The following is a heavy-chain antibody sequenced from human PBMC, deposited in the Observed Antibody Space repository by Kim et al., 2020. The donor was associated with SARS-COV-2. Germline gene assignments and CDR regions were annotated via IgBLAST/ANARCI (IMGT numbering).Heavy chain of an antibody. CDR2: IKSKTDGGTT. D-gene: IGHD6-19*01. CDR1: GFTFSNAW. Sequence: GGSLRLSCAASGFTFSNAWMSWVRQAPGKGLEWVGRIKSKTDGGTTDYAAPVKGRFTISRDDSKNTLYLQMNSLKTEDTAVYYCTTSGPQWLTRTPIDYWGQGTLVTVSS. J-gene: IGHJ4*02. CDR3: TTSGPQWLTRTPIDY. V-gene: IGHV3-15*01.